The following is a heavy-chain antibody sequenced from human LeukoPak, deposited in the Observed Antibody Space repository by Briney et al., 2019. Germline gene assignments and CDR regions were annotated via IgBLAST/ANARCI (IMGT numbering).Heavy chain of an antibody. J-gene: IGHJ6*02. CDR3: AREGFNFWSGSNYGMDV. D-gene: IGHD3-3*01. CDR2: ISSSGSTI. Sequence: TGGSLRLSCAASGFTFSSYEMNWVRQAPGKGLEWVSYISSSGSTIYYADSVKGRFTISRDNVKNSLYLQMNSLRAEDTAVYYCAREGFNFWSGSNYGMDVWGQGTTVTVSS. CDR1: GFTFSSYE. V-gene: IGHV3-48*03.